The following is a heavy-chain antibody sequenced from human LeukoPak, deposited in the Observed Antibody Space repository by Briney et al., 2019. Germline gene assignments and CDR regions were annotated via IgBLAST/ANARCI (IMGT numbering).Heavy chain of an antibody. V-gene: IGHV4-59*01. Sequence: SETLSLTCAVYGGSFSGYYWSWIRQPPGKGLEWIGYIYYSGSTNYNPSLKSRVTISVDTSKNQFSLKLSSVTAADTAVYYCARQTVVLARFDYWGQGTLVTVSS. D-gene: IGHD2-8*01. J-gene: IGHJ4*02. CDR3: ARQTVVLARFDY. CDR1: GGSFSGYY. CDR2: IYYSGST.